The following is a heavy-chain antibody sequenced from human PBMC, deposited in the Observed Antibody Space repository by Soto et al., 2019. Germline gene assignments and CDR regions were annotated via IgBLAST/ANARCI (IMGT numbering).Heavy chain of an antibody. J-gene: IGHJ5*02. Sequence: SETLSLTCAVYGGFLSESYWTWIRQAPGKGLEWIGEINHVGGTNYNPSIKSRVTMSVDTSQNQFFLRLISVTAADTAMYFCVRIRYQLPSSVLWLDPWGQGTPVTVSS. D-gene: IGHD3-16*01. V-gene: IGHV4-34*01. CDR1: GGFLSESY. CDR2: INHVGGT. CDR3: VRIRYQLPSSVLWLDP.